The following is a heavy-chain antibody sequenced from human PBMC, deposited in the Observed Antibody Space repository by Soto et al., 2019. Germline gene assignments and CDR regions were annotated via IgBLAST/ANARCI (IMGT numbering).Heavy chain of an antibody. D-gene: IGHD6-19*01. V-gene: IGHV1-18*01. Sequence: QVQLVQSGAEVKKPGASVKVSCKASGYTFSSYGISWVRQAPRQGLEWMGWISTYTGNTNYAQKPQGRDTMTTDTSTNTAYMERRSLRSDDTAVYYCARAGGSGWSPFDYWGQGTLVTVSS. CDR1: GYTFSSYG. CDR2: ISTYTGNT. J-gene: IGHJ4*02. CDR3: ARAGGSGWSPFDY.